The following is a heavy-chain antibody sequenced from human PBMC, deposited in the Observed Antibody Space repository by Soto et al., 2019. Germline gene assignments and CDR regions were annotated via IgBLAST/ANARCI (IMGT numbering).Heavy chain of an antibody. J-gene: IGHJ5*02. CDR1: GYTFISYG. Sequence: GASVKVSCKASGYTFISYGMHWVRQAPGQGLEWMGWINAGNGYRKYSQNFQGRVIITRDTSARTVYMELSSPRYEDTSVYYCARDYDDSNGYGWFDPWGQGTLVTVSS. V-gene: IGHV1-3*01. CDR2: INAGNGYR. D-gene: IGHD3-22*01. CDR3: ARDYDDSNGYGWFDP.